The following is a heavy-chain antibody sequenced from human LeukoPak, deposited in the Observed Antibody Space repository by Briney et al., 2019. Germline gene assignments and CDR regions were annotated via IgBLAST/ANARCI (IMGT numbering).Heavy chain of an antibody. CDR1: GGSISSYY. Sequence: SETLSLTCTVSGGSISSYYWSWIRQPAGKGLEWIGRVYSGGSTNYNPSFESRVTMSVDTSKNQISLRLSSVTAADTAVYYCARGSPSTSAVPASWGQGTLVTVSS. D-gene: IGHD2-2*01. V-gene: IGHV4-4*07. CDR3: ARGSPSTSAVPAS. CDR2: VYSGGST. J-gene: IGHJ5*02.